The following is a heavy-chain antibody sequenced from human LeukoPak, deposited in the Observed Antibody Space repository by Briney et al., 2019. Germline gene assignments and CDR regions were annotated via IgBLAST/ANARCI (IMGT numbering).Heavy chain of an antibody. V-gene: IGHV1-2*02. Sequence: GASVKVSCKASGYTFTGYYMHWVRQAPGQGLEWMGWINPNSGGTNYAQKFQGRVTKTRDTSISTAYMELSRLRSDDTAVYYCARDGIGSHGWVDYWGQGTLVTVSS. CDR1: GYTFTGYY. J-gene: IGHJ4*02. D-gene: IGHD1-26*01. CDR2: INPNSGGT. CDR3: ARDGIGSHGWVDY.